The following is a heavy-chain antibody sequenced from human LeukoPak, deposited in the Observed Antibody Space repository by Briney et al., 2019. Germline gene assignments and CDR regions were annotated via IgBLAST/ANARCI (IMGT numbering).Heavy chain of an antibody. D-gene: IGHD3-10*02. CDR1: GFTNTYW. CDR2: VRQDGGEG. Sequence: GGSLRLSCAASGFTNTYWMTWVRQAPGRGLEWVANVRQDGGEGHYVDSVKGRFTVSRDNAENSLYLQLNSLRVEDTAVYYCVTRLCSISACRASSYLSFDVWGKGTTVTVSS. J-gene: IGHJ6*04. CDR3: VTRLCSISACRASSYLSFDV. V-gene: IGHV3-7*01.